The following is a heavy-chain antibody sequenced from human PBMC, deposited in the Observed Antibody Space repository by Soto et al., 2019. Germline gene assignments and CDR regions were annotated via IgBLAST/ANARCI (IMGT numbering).Heavy chain of an antibody. V-gene: IGHV3-53*02. J-gene: IGHJ5*02. CDR3: ARDGYNPFWFAT. CDR1: RLTVSSDY. D-gene: IGHD2-2*02. CDR2: LYSGGNT. Sequence: QLVETGGGLIQPGGSLRLSCAASRLTVSSDYMSWVRQAPGKGLEWVSMLYSGGNTYYADSVKGRFTISRDNSKNTLYLQMNSLRADDTAVYYCARDGYNPFWFATWGQGTLVTVSS.